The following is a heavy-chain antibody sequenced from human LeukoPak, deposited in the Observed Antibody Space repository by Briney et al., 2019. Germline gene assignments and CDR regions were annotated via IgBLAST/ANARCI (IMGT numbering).Heavy chain of an antibody. CDR3: ARPLLYYYGSETYFWFDL. CDR1: RFTFSSYG. Sequence: GGSLRLSCAASRFTFSSYGMHWVRQALGKGLEWVAFIRYDGSNKYYADSVKGRFTISRDSAENTLYLQMKSLKAEDTAFYYCARPLLYYYGSETYFWFDLWGQGTLVTVSS. J-gene: IGHJ5*02. D-gene: IGHD3-10*01. CDR2: IRYDGSNK. V-gene: IGHV3-30*02.